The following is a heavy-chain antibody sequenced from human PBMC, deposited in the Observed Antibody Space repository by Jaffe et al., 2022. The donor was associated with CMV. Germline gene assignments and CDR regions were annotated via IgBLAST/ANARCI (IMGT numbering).Heavy chain of an antibody. CDR1: GFTFSSYG. D-gene: IGHD5-12*01. J-gene: IGHJ4*02. CDR2: IWYDGSNK. V-gene: IGHV3-33*08. Sequence: QVQLVESGGGVVQPGRSLRLSCAASGFTFSSYGMHWVRQAPGKGLEWVAVIWYDGSNKYYADSVKGRFTISRDNSKNTLYLQMNSLRAEDTAVYYCARDVEMATILDYWGQGTLVTVSS. CDR3: ARDVEMATILDY.